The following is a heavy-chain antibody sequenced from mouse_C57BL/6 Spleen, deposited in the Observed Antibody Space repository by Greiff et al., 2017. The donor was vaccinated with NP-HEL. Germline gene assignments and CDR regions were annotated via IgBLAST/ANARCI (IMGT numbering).Heavy chain of an antibody. D-gene: IGHD4-1*01. V-gene: IGHV1-61*01. CDR3: ARLTGYAMDY. Sequence: QVQLQQLGAELVRPGSSVKLSCKASGYTFTSYWMDWVKQRPGQGLEWIGNIYPSDSETHYNQKFKDKATLTVDKSSSTAYMQLSSLTSEDSAVYYCARLTGYAMDYWGQGTSVTVSS. CDR1: GYTFTSYW. J-gene: IGHJ4*01. CDR2: IYPSDSET.